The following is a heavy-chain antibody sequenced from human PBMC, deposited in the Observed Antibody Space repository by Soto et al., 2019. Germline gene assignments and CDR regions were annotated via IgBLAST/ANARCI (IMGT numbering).Heavy chain of an antibody. Sequence: ASVKVSCKASGYTFTSYYMHWVRQAPGQGLEWMGIINPSGGSTSYAQKFQGRVTMTRDTSTSTVYMELSSLRSEDTAVYYCARDQMVYAKESTEYSQHWGQGTLVTVSS. J-gene: IGHJ1*01. CDR1: GYTFTSYY. CDR3: ARDQMVYAKESTEYSQH. CDR2: INPSGGST. V-gene: IGHV1-46*01. D-gene: IGHD2-8*01.